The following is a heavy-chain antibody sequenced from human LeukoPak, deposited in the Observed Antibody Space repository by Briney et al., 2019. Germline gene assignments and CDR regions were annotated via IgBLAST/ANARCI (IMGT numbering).Heavy chain of an antibody. CDR3: ARDYGGSSPFDY. D-gene: IGHD4-23*01. CDR1: GFTFNNYG. V-gene: IGHV3-23*01. Sequence: GGSLRLSCAASGFTFNNYGMSWVRQAPGKGLEWVSAITGSGGNTYYADSVKGRFTISRDNSKDTLYLQIDSLSAEDTAVYYCARDYGGSSPFDYWGQGTLVTVSS. CDR2: ITGSGGNT. J-gene: IGHJ4*02.